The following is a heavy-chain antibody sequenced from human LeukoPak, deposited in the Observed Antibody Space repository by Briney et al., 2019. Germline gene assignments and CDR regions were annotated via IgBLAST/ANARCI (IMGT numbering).Heavy chain of an antibody. J-gene: IGHJ1*01. D-gene: IGHD6-19*01. CDR2: INHSEST. V-gene: IGHV4-34*01. CDR1: GGPFSGYY. Sequence: SETLSLTCAVYGGPFSGYYWSWIRQPPGKALEWIGEINHSESTNYNPSLKRPVTISVDSYKNQFSLKLSSVTAADTAVYYCARGSMQWLGRYFQHWGQGTLVTVSS. CDR3: ARGSMQWLGRYFQH.